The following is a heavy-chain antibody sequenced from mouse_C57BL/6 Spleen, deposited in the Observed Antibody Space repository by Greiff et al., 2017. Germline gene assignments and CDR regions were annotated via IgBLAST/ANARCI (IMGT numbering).Heavy chain of an antibody. CDR3: ARVLGPDY. CDR2: IDPSDSYT. Sequence: QVQLQQPGAELVKPGASVKLSCKASGYTFTSYWMQWVKQRPGQGLEWIGEIDPSDSYTTYNQKFKGKATLTVDTSSSTAYMQLSSLTSEDSAVYYCARVLGPDYWGQGTTLTVSS. V-gene: IGHV1-50*01. D-gene: IGHD4-1*01. CDR1: GYTFTSYW. J-gene: IGHJ2*01.